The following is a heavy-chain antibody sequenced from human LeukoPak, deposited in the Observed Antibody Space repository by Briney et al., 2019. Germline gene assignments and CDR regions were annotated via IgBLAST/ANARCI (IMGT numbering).Heavy chain of an antibody. J-gene: IGHJ4*02. CDR1: GGSISSGGYS. D-gene: IGHD1-26*01. V-gene: IGHV4-30-2*01. Sequence: PSQTLSLTCAVSGGSISSGGYSWSWIRQPPGKGLEWIGYIYHSGSTNYNPSLKSRVTISVDTSKNQFSLKLSSVTAADTAVYYCARGRGSYYRDYFDYWGQGTLVTVSS. CDR2: IYHSGST. CDR3: ARGRGSYYRDYFDY.